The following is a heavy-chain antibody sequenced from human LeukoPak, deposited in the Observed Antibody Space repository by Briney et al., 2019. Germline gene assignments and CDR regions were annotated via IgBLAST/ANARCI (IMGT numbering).Heavy chain of an antibody. V-gene: IGHV1-2*02. CDR2: INPYSGGT. Sequence: ASVKVSCKASGYTFTGYYMHWLRQAPGQGLAWMGWINPYSGGTHYAQKFQGRVTMTSDTSISTAYMELSRLKSDDTAVYYCARTPRTGTTRVFDYWGQGTLVTVSS. CDR3: ARTPRTGTTRVFDY. CDR1: GYTFTGYY. D-gene: IGHD3-10*01. J-gene: IGHJ4*02.